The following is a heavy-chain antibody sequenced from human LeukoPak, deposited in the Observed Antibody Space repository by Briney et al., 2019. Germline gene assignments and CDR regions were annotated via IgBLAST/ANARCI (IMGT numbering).Heavy chain of an antibody. V-gene: IGHV1-18*01. D-gene: IGHD1-26*01. CDR3: ARLVGPTQPSNWLDP. J-gene: IGHJ5*02. CDR2: VSTYNGHT. Sequence: ASVKVSCKASGYTFLSYGITWVRQAPGQGPKWMGWVSTYNGHTNYAQDLQGRVTMTTDMSTTTAYMELRNLTSDDTAVYYCARLVGPTQPSNWLDPWGQGTLVTVSS. CDR1: GYTFLSYG.